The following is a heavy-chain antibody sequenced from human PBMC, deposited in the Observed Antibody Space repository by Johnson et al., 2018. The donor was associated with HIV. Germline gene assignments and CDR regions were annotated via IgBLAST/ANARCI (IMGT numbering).Heavy chain of an antibody. V-gene: IGHV3-7*01. D-gene: IGHD1-26*01. Sequence: VQLVESGGGLVQPGGSLRLSCAASGFTLSTYWISWVRQAPGKGLEWVANIKQDGSEKYCVDSVKGRFTISRDNAKNSLYLQMNSLRAEDTAVYYCARFMGSTWSDASDIWDQGTMVTVSS. CDR2: IKQDGSEK. CDR1: GFTLSTYW. J-gene: IGHJ3*02. CDR3: ARFMGSTWSDASDI.